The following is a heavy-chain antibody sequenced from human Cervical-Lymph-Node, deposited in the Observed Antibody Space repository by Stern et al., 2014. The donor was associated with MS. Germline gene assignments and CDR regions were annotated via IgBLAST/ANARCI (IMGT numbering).Heavy chain of an antibody. CDR3: ATSAFDY. V-gene: IGHV1-3*04. CDR2: INTGDGDT. J-gene: IGHJ4*02. CDR1: GYSFTEYP. Sequence: VQLLESGTEVKTTGASVTVSCQASGYSFTEYPIHWVRQAPGQGREWVGWINTGDGDTRYSPRLQGRISITRDTSTRTAYLDLSSLRSADTAEYYCATSAFDYWGQGTLVTVS.